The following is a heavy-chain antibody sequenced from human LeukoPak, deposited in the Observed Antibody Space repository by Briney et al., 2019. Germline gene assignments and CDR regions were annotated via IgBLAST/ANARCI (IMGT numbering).Heavy chain of an antibody. CDR2: ISSGSTYI. V-gene: IGHV3-21*06. J-gene: IGHJ5*02. CDR3: ECPPGASNSDP. CDR1: GFTFSRYS. D-gene: IGHD5/OR15-5a*01. Sequence: GGSLRLSCVTSGFTFSRYSMNWVRQAPGQGLEWVSSISSGSTYIHYADSVKGRFTISRDNARNSLYLQMDSLRPEGTATYYCECPPGASNSDPRGQGTLVIVSS.